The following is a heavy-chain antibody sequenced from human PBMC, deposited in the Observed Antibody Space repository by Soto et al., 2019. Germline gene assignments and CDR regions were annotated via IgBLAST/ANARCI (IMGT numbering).Heavy chain of an antibody. Sequence: LSLTCAASGFTFSDYYMSWIRQAPGKGLEWVSYISSSSSYTNYADSVKGRFTISRDNAKNSLYLQMNSLRAEDTAVYYCAGFLLPSAFDIWGQGTMVTVSS. J-gene: IGHJ3*02. CDR2: ISSSSSYT. CDR1: GFTFSDYY. V-gene: IGHV3-11*06. D-gene: IGHD2-21*02. CDR3: AGFLLPSAFDI.